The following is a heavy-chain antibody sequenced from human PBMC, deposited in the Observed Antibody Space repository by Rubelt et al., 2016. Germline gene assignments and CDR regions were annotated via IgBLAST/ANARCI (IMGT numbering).Heavy chain of an antibody. Sequence: YAMSWVRQAPGKGLECVSGISGGGGTTYYADSVKGRFTISRDNSKNTLYLQMNSLRDEDTAVYYCARGSGSDGGIYFDSWGQGTLVTVSA. CDR3: ARGSGSDGGIYFDS. CDR1: YA. D-gene: IGHD1-26*01. J-gene: IGHJ4*02. CDR2: ISGGGGTT. V-gene: IGHV3-23*01.